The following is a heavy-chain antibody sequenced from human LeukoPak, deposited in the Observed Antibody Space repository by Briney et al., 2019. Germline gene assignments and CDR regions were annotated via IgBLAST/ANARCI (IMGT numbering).Heavy chain of an antibody. J-gene: IGHJ4*02. Sequence: GALRLPLGGPGFPFRKARMSLVPQAPRKGAEWVGCIKSEADGGTIDYAAPVKGRFAISRDDSKNTVFLQMNGLKVEDSGVYYCTTWSAAYRAHWGQGTLVTVSS. CDR3: TTWSAAYRAH. CDR1: GFPFRKAR. D-gene: IGHD2-15*01. V-gene: IGHV3-15*01. CDR2: IKSEADGGTI.